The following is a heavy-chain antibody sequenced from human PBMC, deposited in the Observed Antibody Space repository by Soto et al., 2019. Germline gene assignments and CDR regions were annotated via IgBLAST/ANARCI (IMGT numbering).Heavy chain of an antibody. D-gene: IGHD3-22*01. J-gene: IGHJ4*02. CDR1: GGSISSSSYY. V-gene: IGHV4-39*01. CDR2: IYYSGST. CDR3: ATPGADYYDSSGYPNPFDY. Sequence: SETLSLTCTVSGGSISSSSYYWGWIRQPPGKGLEWIGSIYYSGSTYYNPSLKSRVTISVDTSKNQFSLKLSSVTAADTAVYYCATPGADYYDSSGYPNPFDYWGQGTLVTVSS.